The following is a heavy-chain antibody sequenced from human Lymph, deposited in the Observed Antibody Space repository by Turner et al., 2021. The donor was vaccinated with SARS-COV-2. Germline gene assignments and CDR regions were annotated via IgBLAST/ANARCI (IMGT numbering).Heavy chain of an antibody. CDR3: ARVGPGGFDY. V-gene: IGHV1-46*01. Sequence: QVQLVQSGAEVKKPGASVKVSCKASGYTFTSYYMHWVRQAPGQGLEWMGIINPSGDSTSYAQKFQGRVPMTRDTSTSTVYMELSSLRSEDTAVYYCARVGPGGFDYWGQGTPVTVSS. D-gene: IGHD2-15*01. CDR2: INPSGDST. CDR1: GYTFTSYY. J-gene: IGHJ4*02.